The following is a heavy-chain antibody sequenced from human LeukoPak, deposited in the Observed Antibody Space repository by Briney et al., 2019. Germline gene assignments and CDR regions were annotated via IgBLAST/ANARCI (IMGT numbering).Heavy chain of an antibody. V-gene: IGHV3-7*01. D-gene: IGHD2-2*01. J-gene: IGHJ4*02. Sequence: GGSLRLSCAASGFTFSSYWMSWVRQAPGKGLEWVANIKQDGSEKYYVDSVKGRFTISRVNAKNSLYLQMNSLRAEDTAVYYCAKDSGIYCSSTSCFPFDYWGQGTLVTVSS. CDR2: IKQDGSEK. CDR3: AKDSGIYCSSTSCFPFDY. CDR1: GFTFSSYW.